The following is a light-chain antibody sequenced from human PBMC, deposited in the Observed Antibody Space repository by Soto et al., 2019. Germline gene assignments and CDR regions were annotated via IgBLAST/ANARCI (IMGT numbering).Light chain of an antibody. J-gene: IGKJ2*03. Sequence: DIPMTQSPSTLSASVGDTVTITCRASQSISSWLAWYQQKPGKAPKLLIYKASNLESGVPSRFSGDGSGTEFTLTISSLQPDDFATDYCQQYNSYSPRYSFGQGTKLEIK. CDR3: QQYNSYSPRYS. V-gene: IGKV1-5*03. CDR1: QSISSW. CDR2: KAS.